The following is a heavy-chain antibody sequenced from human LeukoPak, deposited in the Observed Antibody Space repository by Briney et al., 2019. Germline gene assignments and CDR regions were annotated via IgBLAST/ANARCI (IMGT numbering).Heavy chain of an antibody. J-gene: IGHJ4*02. D-gene: IGHD2-15*01. CDR3: ARVLGYCSGGSCHLWWYFDY. CDR2: ISAYNGNT. V-gene: IGHV1-18*01. Sequence: EASVKVSCKASGYTFTRYGVNWVRQAPGQGLEWMGWISAYNGNTNYAQKLQGRVTMTTDTSTSTAYMELRSLRSDDTAVYYCARVLGYCSGGSCHLWWYFDYWGQGTLVTVSS. CDR1: GYTFTRYG.